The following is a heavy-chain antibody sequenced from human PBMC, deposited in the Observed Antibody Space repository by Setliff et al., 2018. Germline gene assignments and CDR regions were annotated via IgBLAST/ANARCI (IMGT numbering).Heavy chain of an antibody. CDR3: LRLVRYCTKIACQATSGDEV. J-gene: IGHJ4*02. CDR1: GYTFRQSI. Sequence: GASVKVSCKASGYTFRQSIVSWVRQAPGQGLEWLGWIGVYSGNTYSAQRFQGRVSLTTVESTNTAYLELRGLRSDDTAVYYCLRLVRYCTKIACQATSGDEVWGLGTLVTVSS. CDR2: IGVYSGNT. D-gene: IGHD2-8*01. V-gene: IGHV1-18*01.